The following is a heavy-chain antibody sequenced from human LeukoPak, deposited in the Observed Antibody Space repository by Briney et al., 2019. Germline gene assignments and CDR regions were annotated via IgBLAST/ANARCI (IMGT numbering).Heavy chain of an antibody. J-gene: IGHJ4*02. Sequence: PSETLSLTCTVSGGSVSSDSYYWSWIRQPPGKGLEWIGYIYYSGSTNYNPSLKSRVTISVDTSKNQFSLKLSSVTAADTAVYYCARARSIAVAGPYFDYWGQGTLVTVSS. CDR3: ARARSIAVAGPYFDY. D-gene: IGHD6-19*01. CDR2: IYYSGST. CDR1: GGSVSSDSYY. V-gene: IGHV4-61*01.